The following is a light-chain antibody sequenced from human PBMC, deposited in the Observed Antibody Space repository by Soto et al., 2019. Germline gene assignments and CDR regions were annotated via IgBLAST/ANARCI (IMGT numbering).Light chain of an antibody. CDR1: QTVSSSY. J-gene: IGKJ4*01. Sequence: EIALTQSPDTLSLSPGETATLSCRASQTVSSSYLAWYQQKPGQAPRLLMYGASNRASGVPDRFSGTGSGTDFTLTIRRLQPADFSVFYCQQYGGSPVTFGGGTKVEIK. V-gene: IGKV3-20*01. CDR2: GAS. CDR3: QQYGGSPVT.